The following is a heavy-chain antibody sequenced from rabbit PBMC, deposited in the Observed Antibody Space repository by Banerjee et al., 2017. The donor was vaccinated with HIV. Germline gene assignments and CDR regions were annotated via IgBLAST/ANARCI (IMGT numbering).Heavy chain of an antibody. V-gene: IGHV1S45*01. CDR1: GFIFSDNYA. CDR3: ARGGL. CDR2: INTGSSGSG. Sequence: QEQLEESGGGLVQPGGSLKLSCKASGFIFSDNYAMCWVRQAPGKGLEWIGCINTGSSGSGYYASWAKGRFTISKTSSTTVTLQMTSLTAADTATYFCARGGLWGQGTLVTVS. J-gene: IGHJ3*01.